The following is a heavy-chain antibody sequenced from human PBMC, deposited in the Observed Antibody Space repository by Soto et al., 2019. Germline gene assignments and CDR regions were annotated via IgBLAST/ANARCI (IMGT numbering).Heavy chain of an antibody. D-gene: IGHD2-15*01. CDR3: AKETYSGPLDY. CDR1: GFTFSSYG. V-gene: IGHV3-30*18. Sequence: QVQLVESGGGVVQPGRSLRLSCAASGFTFSSYGMHWVRQAPGKGLEWVAVISYDGSNKYYADSVKGRFTISRDNSKNTLYLQMNSLRAEDTAVYSCAKETYSGPLDYWGQGTLVTVSP. CDR2: ISYDGSNK. J-gene: IGHJ4*02.